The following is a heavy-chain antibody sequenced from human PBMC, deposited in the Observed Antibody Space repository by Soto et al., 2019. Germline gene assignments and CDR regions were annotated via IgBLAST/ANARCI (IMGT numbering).Heavy chain of an antibody. CDR2: IYYSGST. D-gene: IGHD3-16*01. CDR1: GGSISSYY. Sequence: SETLSLTCTVSGGSISSYYWSWIRQPPGKGLEWIGYIYYSGSTNYNPSLKSRVTISVDTSKNQFSLKLSSVTAADTAVYYCAHQARLDSIMITRNYFDYWGQGISVTVSS. CDR3: AHQARLDSIMITRNYFDY. J-gene: IGHJ4*02. V-gene: IGHV4-59*01.